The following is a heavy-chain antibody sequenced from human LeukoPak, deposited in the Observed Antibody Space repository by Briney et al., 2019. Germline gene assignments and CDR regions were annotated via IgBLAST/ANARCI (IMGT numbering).Heavy chain of an antibody. CDR3: ARTSAVVSWLDN. Sequence: SETLSLTCTVSGASLSSYYWTWIRQPAGKGLEWIGRIYSSGSTDYNPSLNSRVTISVDTSKNQFSLKLSSVTAADTAVYYCARTSAVVSWLDNWGQGTLVTVSS. CDR2: IYSSGST. D-gene: IGHD2-2*01. J-gene: IGHJ4*02. V-gene: IGHV4-4*07. CDR1: GASLSSYY.